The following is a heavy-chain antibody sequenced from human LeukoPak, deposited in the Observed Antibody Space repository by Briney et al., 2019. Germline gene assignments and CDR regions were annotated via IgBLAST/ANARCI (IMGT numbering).Heavy chain of an antibody. V-gene: IGHV3-30*04. D-gene: IGHD1-14*01. CDR1: GFNFSSYA. J-gene: IGHJ3*02. CDR3: ARDFVFEGPDIYDAFDI. CDR2: ISYDGSNK. Sequence: PGGSLRLSCAASGFNFSSYAMHWVRQAPGKGLEWVAVISYDGSNKHYTDSVKGRFTISSDNSKNTLYVQMNSLSSEDTAMYYCARDFVFEGPDIYDAFDIWGQGTMVTVSS.